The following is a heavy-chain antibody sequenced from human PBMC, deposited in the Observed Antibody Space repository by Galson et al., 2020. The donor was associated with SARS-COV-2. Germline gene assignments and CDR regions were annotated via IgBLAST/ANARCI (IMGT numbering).Heavy chain of an antibody. CDR1: GGSFSGYY. Sequence: SETLSLTCAVYGGSFSGYYWSWIRQPPGKGLEWIGEINHSGSTNYNPSLKSRVTISVDTSKNQFSLKLSSVTAADTAVYYCARGSPYMITFGGVIVDNAFDIWGQGTMVTVSS. V-gene: IGHV4-34*01. D-gene: IGHD3-16*02. J-gene: IGHJ3*02. CDR3: ARGSPYMITFGGVIVDNAFDI. CDR2: INHSGST.